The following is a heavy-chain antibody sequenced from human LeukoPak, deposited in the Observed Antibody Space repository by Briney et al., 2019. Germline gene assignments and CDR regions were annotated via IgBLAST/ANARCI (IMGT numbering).Heavy chain of an antibody. CDR3: ARAQVLWFGKLSVPQSFDH. Sequence: SETLSLTCAVSGESFSDYYCTWIRQSPLKGLEWIGEINHSGRTYYNPSLRSRVTISVDTSKNQFSLMLTSMTAADAAVYYCARAQVLWFGKLSVPQSFDHWGQGTLVTVSS. D-gene: IGHD3-10*01. CDR2: INHSGRT. CDR1: GESFSDYY. V-gene: IGHV4-34*01. J-gene: IGHJ4*02.